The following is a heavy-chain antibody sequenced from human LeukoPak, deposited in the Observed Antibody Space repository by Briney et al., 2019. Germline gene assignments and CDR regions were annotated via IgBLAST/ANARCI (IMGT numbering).Heavy chain of an antibody. V-gene: IGHV3-15*05. CDR2: IKSKTDGGTT. CDR3: TTDRPVTGTGLDY. D-gene: IGHD6-19*01. CDR1: GFSFSNAW. Sequence: GGSLRLSCAASGFSFSNAWMSWVRQAPGKGLEWVGRIKSKTDGGTTDYAAPVKGRFTISRDDSKNTLYLQMNSLKTEDTAVYYCTTDRPVTGTGLDYWGQGTLVTVSS. J-gene: IGHJ4*02.